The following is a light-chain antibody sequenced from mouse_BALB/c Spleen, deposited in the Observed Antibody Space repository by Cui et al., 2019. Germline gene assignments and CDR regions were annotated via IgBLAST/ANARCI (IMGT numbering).Light chain of an antibody. Sequence: QIVLTQSPAIMSASPGEKVTITCSASSSVSYMHWFQQKPGTSPKLWIYSTSNQASGVPARFSGSGSGTSYSLTISRMEAEDAATYYCQQRSSYPPTFGSGTKLEIK. CDR1: SSVSY. CDR3: QQRSSYPPT. CDR2: STS. J-gene: IGKJ4*01. V-gene: IGKV4-57*01.